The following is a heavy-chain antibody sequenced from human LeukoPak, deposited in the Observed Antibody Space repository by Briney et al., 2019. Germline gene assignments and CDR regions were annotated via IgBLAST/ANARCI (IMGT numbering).Heavy chain of an antibody. CDR1: GFTFSSYA. CDR3: AKDGSSSSRFDY. J-gene: IGHJ4*02. Sequence: AGGSLRLSCAASGFTFSSYAMSWVRQAPGKGLEWVSAISGSGGSTYYADSVKGRFTTSRDNSKNTLYLQMNSLRAEDTAVYYCAKDGSSSSRFDYWGQGTLVTVSS. CDR2: ISGSGGST. V-gene: IGHV3-23*01. D-gene: IGHD6-6*01.